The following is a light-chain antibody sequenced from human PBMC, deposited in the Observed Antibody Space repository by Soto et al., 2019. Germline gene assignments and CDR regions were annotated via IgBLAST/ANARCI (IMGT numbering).Light chain of an antibody. V-gene: IGKV3-20*01. J-gene: IGKJ2*01. Sequence: EIVLTQSPGTLSLSPGERATLSCRASQSVSSNYLAWYQQKPGQAPRLFIYGASSRATGIPDRFSGSGSGTDFTLTISRVEPEDFAVYYCQQYGSSPYTFGQGTKLEIK. CDR1: QSVSSNY. CDR3: QQYGSSPYT. CDR2: GAS.